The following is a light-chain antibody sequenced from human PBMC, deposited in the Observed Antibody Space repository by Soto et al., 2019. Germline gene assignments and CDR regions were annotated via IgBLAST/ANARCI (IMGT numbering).Light chain of an antibody. V-gene: IGLV4-69*01. Sequence: VLTQSPSASASLGASVKLTCTLSSGHSSCAIAWHQQQPEKGPRYLMKLNSDGSHSKGDGIPDRFSGSSSGAERYLTISSLQSEDEADYYCQTWVTGIYVFGTGTKVTVL. J-gene: IGLJ1*01. CDR2: LNSDGSH. CDR1: SGHSSCA. CDR3: QTWVTGIYV.